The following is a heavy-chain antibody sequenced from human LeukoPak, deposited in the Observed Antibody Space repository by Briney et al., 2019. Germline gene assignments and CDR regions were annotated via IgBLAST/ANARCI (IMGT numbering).Heavy chain of an antibody. V-gene: IGHV1-2*02. J-gene: IGHJ3*02. D-gene: IGHD2/OR15-2a*01. CDR1: GYTFTANY. Sequence: ASVTVSCKTSGYTFTANYMQWVRQAPGQGNERMGWINPNSGATKYAQKFHGRVTMTRDTSISTAYMELSRLRSDDTAVYYCARYRCKTTSGCEDTDAFDMWGQGTMVTVSS. CDR3: ARYRCKTTSGCEDTDAFDM. CDR2: INPNSGAT.